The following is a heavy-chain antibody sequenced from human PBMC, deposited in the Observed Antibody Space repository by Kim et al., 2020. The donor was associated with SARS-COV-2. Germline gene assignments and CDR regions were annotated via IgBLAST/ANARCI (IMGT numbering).Heavy chain of an antibody. V-gene: IGHV1-69*04. D-gene: IGHD6-13*01. J-gene: IGHJ6*03. CDR1: GGTFSSYA. CDR2: IIPILGIA. Sequence: SVKVSCKASGGTFSSYAISWVRQAPGQGLEWMGRIIPILGIANYAQKFQGRVTITADKSTSTAYMELSSLRSEDTAVYYCAGPRSSSWYRKEQYMDVWGKGTTVTVSS. CDR3: AGPRSSSWYRKEQYMDV.